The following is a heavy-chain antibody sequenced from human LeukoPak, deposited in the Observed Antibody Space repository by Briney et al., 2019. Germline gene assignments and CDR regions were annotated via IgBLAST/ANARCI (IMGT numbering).Heavy chain of an antibody. CDR2: ISGSGAST. Sequence: GGSLRLSCAASGSVFSTYAMSWVRQAPGRGLEWVSGISGSGASTYSANSVKGRFTISRDNSKNTLDLQMNSLRAEDTAIYYCVKDRYSSAYYFENWGQGTLVTVSS. CDR1: GSVFSTYA. J-gene: IGHJ4*02. D-gene: IGHD5-18*01. CDR3: VKDRYSSAYYFEN. V-gene: IGHV3-23*01.